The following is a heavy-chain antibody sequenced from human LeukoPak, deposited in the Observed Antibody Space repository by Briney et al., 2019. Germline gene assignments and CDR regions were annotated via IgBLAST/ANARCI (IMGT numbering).Heavy chain of an antibody. CDR2: ISSSGSTI. CDR3: ARADGDFPFDY. CDR1: GFTFSSYE. V-gene: IGHV3-48*03. J-gene: IGHJ4*02. Sequence: PGGSLRLSCAASGFTFSSYEMNWVRQAPGKWLEWVSYISSSGSTIYYADSVKGRFTISRDNSKNTLYLQMNSLRAEDTAVYYCARADGDFPFDYWGQGTLVTVSS. D-gene: IGHD4-17*01.